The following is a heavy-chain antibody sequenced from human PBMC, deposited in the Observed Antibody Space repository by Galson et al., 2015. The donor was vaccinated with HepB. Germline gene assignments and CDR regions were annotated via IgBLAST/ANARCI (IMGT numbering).Heavy chain of an antibody. CDR1: GFTFSGPT. CDR2: IRSKSDSYAT. D-gene: IGHD4-17*01. V-gene: IGHV3-73*01. CDR3: MTTVSAGGGMDV. Sequence: SLRLSCAASGFTFSGPTMHWVRQASGKGLEWVGRIRSKSDSYATAFAASVKGRFTISRDDSEDTAFLQMNSLKTEDTAVYYCMTTVSAGGGMDVWGQGTTVTVSS. J-gene: IGHJ6*02.